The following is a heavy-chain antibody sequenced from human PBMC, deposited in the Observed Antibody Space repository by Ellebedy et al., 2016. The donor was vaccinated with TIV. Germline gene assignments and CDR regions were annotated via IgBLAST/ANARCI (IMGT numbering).Heavy chain of an antibody. V-gene: IGHV3-21*01. Sequence: GGSLRPSXAASGFIFSNYRMNWVRQTPGKGLEWVSSISDSGSYVSYTDSVKGRFTISRDNAKNALYLQINSLRVEDAGTYYCVKNNGGSGPNWFAPWGQGTLVTVSS. D-gene: IGHD2-8*01. CDR1: GFIFSNYR. CDR2: ISDSGSYV. CDR3: VKNNGGSGPNWFAP. J-gene: IGHJ5*02.